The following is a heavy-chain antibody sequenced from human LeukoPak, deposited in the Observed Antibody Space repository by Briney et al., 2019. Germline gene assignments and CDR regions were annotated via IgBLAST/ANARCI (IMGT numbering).Heavy chain of an antibody. D-gene: IGHD3-22*01. CDR3: AKDGYFSGPYYYDSSGYPLYNWFDP. CDR1: GFTFSSYG. J-gene: IGHJ5*02. CDR2: ISYDGSNK. V-gene: IGHV3-30*18. Sequence: GGSLRLSCAASGFTFSSYGMHWVRQALGKGLEWVAVISYDGSNKYYADSVKGRFTISRDNSKNTLYLQMNSLRAEDTAVYYCAKDGYFSGPYYYDSSGYPLYNWFDPWGQGTLVTVSS.